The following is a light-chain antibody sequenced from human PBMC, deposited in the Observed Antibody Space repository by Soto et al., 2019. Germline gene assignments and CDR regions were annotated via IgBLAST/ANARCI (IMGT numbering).Light chain of an antibody. V-gene: IGKV3-20*01. Sequence: ETVLTQSPGTLSLSPGERATLSCRASQTISSNYLAWYRQTPGQAPRLLIYGASNRATGIAYRFSGSGSGTDITLIISRLEPEDFALYYCQQYGSSPWTFGQGTKVEIK. CDR3: QQYGSSPWT. CDR2: GAS. J-gene: IGKJ1*01. CDR1: QTISSNY.